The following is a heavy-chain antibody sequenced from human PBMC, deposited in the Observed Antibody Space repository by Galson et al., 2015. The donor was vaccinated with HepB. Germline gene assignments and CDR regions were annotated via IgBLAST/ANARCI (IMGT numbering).Heavy chain of an antibody. CDR3: AKDSAYYYDSAYYYGMDV. J-gene: IGHJ6*02. CDR2: ISGSAGST. CDR1: GFTFNNYA. D-gene: IGHD3-22*01. V-gene: IGHV3-23*01. Sequence: SLRLSCAASGFTFNNYAMSWVRQAPGKGLECVSFISGSAGSTYYADSVSGRFTISRDNSKNTLYLQMNSLRAEDTAVYYCAKDSAYYYDSAYYYGMDVWGQGTTVTVSS.